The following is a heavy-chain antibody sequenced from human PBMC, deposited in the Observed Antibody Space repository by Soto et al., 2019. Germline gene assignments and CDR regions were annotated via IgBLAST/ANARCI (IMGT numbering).Heavy chain of an antibody. CDR3: ARGLEELRFLEWLIPAGDAFDI. D-gene: IGHD3-3*01. Sequence: GESLTISCKGSGYSFTSYWIGWVRQMPGKGLERMGIIYPGDSDTRYSPSFQGQVTISADKSISTAYLQWSSLKASDTAMYYCARGLEELRFLEWLIPAGDAFDIWGQGTMVTVSS. V-gene: IGHV5-51*01. J-gene: IGHJ3*02. CDR1: GYSFTSYW. CDR2: IYPGDSDT.